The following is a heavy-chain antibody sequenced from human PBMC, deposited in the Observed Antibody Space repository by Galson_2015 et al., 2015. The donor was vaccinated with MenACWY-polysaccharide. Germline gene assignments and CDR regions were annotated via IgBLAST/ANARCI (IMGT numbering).Heavy chain of an antibody. J-gene: IGHJ4*02. Sequence: PALVKPTQTLTLTCTFSGFSLSTSGVGVGWMRQPPGKALEWLALIYWDDDKRYSPSLKSRLTITKDTSKNQVVLTMTSMDPVDTATYYCAHRRGDSSTWYISSFDYCGQGTLVTVSS. CDR2: IYWDDDK. D-gene: IGHD6-13*01. V-gene: IGHV2-5*02. CDR1: GFSLSTSGVG. CDR3: AHRRGDSSTWYISSFDY.